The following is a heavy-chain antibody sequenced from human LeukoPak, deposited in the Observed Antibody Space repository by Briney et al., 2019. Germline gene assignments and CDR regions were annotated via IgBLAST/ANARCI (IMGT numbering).Heavy chain of an antibody. Sequence: SETLSLTCTVSGGSISDYYWSWVCQPPGKGLEWIGEIYHSGSTNYNPSLKSRVTISVDKSKNQFSLKLSSVTAADTAVYYCASVPADYYGSGSSSGAFDIWGQGTMVTVSS. D-gene: IGHD3-10*01. CDR3: ASVPADYYGSGSSSGAFDI. V-gene: IGHV4-4*02. CDR1: GGSISDYY. CDR2: IYHSGST. J-gene: IGHJ3*02.